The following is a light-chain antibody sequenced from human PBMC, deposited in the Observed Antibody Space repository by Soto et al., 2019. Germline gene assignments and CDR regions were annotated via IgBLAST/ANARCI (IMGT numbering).Light chain of an antibody. J-gene: IGKJ4*01. CDR1: QIISTY. Sequence: EIVLTQSPATLSLSPGERGTLSCRASQIISTYLAWYQQKPGQAPRLLIYDASNRATGIPARFSGSGSGTDFTLTINSLEPEDFAVYYCQQRSNWPLTFGGGTKVEIK. CDR2: DAS. V-gene: IGKV3-11*01. CDR3: QQRSNWPLT.